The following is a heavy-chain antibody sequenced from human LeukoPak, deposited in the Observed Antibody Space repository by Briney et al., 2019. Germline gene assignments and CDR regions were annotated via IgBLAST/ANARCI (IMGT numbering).Heavy chain of an antibody. CDR3: ARDSDTTDWAWVY. D-gene: IGHD3-9*01. V-gene: IGHV1-3*01. CDR2: INAGFGET. Sequence: ASVKVSCKASGYASSMYSKYTIHWVRQAPGQRPEWMGWINAGFGETRYRQKFQGRVTLSADTSANTVYMELNSLTSEDTAVYYCARDSDTTDWAWVYWGQGTLVTASS. J-gene: IGHJ4*02. CDR1: GYASSMYSKYT.